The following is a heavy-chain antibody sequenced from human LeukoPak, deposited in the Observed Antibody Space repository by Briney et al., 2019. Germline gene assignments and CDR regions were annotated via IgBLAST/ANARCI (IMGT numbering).Heavy chain of an antibody. D-gene: IGHD6-13*01. J-gene: IGHJ4*02. Sequence: GGSLRLSCAASGFTFGDNWMHWVRQAPGKGLVWVSRIDIDGRNTNYADSVKGRFTISRDNAKNTLYLQMNSLRVEDTAVYYCTRGTIAAPGIDYWGQGTLVTVSS. CDR2: IDIDGRNT. CDR3: TRGTIAAPGIDY. V-gene: IGHV3-74*01. CDR1: GFTFGDNW.